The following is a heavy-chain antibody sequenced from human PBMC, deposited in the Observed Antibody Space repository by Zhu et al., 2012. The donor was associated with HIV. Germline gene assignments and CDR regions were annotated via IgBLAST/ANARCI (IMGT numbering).Heavy chain of an antibody. D-gene: IGHD6-19*01. CDR1: GYSISSGYY. CDR2: IYYSGST. CDR3: ARALESVAGAHLLDY. J-gene: IGHJ4*02. Sequence: QVQLQESGPGLVKPSETLSLTCAVSGYSISSGYYWGWIRQPPGKGLEWIGRIYYSGSTYYNPSLKSRVTISVDTSKNQFSLKLSSVTATDTAVYYCARALESVAGAHLLDYVGPGNPGHRLL. V-gene: IGHV4-38-2*01.